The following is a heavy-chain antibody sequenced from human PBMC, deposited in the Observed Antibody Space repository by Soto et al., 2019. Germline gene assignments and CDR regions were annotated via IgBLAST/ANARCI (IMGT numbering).Heavy chain of an antibody. CDR3: ARSYDILTGYYFDY. J-gene: IGHJ4*02. Sequence: SGPTLVNPTQTLTLTCTFSGFSLSTSGMCVSWIRQPPGMALEWLARIDWDDDIYYSTSLKTRLTISKDTSKNQVVLTMTNMDPVDTATYYCARSYDILTGYYFDYWGQGTLVTVSS. D-gene: IGHD3-9*01. CDR1: GFSLSTSGMC. CDR2: IDWDDDI. V-gene: IGHV2-70*11.